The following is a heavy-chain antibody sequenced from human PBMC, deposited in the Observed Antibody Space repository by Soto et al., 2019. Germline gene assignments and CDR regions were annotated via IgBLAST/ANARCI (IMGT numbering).Heavy chain of an antibody. CDR2: INHSGST. J-gene: IGHJ4*02. Sequence: QVQLQQWGAGLLKPSETLSLTCAVYGGSFSGYYWSWIRQPPGQGLEWIGEINHSGSTNYNPSLKSRVTISVDTSKNQCSLKLSSVTAADTAVYYCARGFIRCMDYWGQGTLVTVSS. D-gene: IGHD2-8*01. V-gene: IGHV4-34*01. CDR1: GGSFSGYY. CDR3: ARGFIRCMDY.